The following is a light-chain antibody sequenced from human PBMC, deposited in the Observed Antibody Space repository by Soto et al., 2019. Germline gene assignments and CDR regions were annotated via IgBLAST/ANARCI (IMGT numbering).Light chain of an antibody. CDR2: GAS. Sequence: EIVLTQSPATLSLSPGERATLSCRASQNINYNYLAWYQQKPGQAPRPLIFGASRRATGISDRISGSGSGTDFTLTTSRLEPEDFAMYYCQQYGSSITFGQGTRLEIK. CDR1: QNINYNY. CDR3: QQYGSSIT. V-gene: IGKV3-20*01. J-gene: IGKJ5*01.